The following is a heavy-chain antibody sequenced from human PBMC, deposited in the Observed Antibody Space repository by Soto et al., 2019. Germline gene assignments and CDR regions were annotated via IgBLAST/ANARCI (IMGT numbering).Heavy chain of an antibody. Sequence: SQTLSLTCAISGDSVSGNSAAWNWIRQSPSRGLEWLGRTYYRSKWYDDYAVSVKSRITINPDTSKNQFSLHLNSVTPEDTALYYCARSPASTGSQLDDAFDIWGQGTMVTVSS. V-gene: IGHV6-1*01. CDR3: ARSPASTGSQLDDAFDI. J-gene: IGHJ3*02. CDR1: GDSVSGNSAA. D-gene: IGHD1-1*01. CDR2: TYYRSKWYD.